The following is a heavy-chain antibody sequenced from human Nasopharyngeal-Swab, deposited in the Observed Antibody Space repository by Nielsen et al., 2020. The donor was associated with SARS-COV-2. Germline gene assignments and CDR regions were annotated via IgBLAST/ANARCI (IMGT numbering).Heavy chain of an antibody. Sequence: GGSLRLSCAASGFTFSSYAMSWVRQAPGKGLERVSAITGSGGTTSYADSVKGRFTISRDNSKNTLYLQMNSLRAEDTAVYYCARRVGYCSGGSCPSGYYGMDVWGQGTTVTVSS. CDR1: GFTFSSYA. J-gene: IGHJ6*02. CDR3: ARRVGYCSGGSCPSGYYGMDV. CDR2: ITGSGGTT. V-gene: IGHV3-23*01. D-gene: IGHD2-15*01.